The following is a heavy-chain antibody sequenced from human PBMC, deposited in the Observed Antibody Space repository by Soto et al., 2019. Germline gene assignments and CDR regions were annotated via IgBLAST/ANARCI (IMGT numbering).Heavy chain of an antibody. Sequence: ASVKVSCKASGYTFTGYYMHWVRQAPGQGLEWMGWINPNSGGTNYAQKFQGWVTMTRDTSVSTAYMELSRLTSDDTAVYYCAREGDFWSGTKDAFDIWGQGTMVTVSS. CDR1: GYTFTGYY. CDR2: INPNSGGT. CDR3: AREGDFWSGTKDAFDI. V-gene: IGHV1-2*04. J-gene: IGHJ3*02. D-gene: IGHD3-3*01.